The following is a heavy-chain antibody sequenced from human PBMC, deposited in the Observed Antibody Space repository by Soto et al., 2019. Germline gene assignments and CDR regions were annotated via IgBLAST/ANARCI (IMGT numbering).Heavy chain of an antibody. Sequence: PGGSLRLSCAASGFTFSTYWMHWIRQVPGKGLEWVALISYDGTNKFYADSVKGRFTISRDNSKSTLYLQVDSLRPEDAAVYYCARDPKTSGGQHWAFNYFDSWGQGTLVTVSS. V-gene: IGHV3-30-3*01. CDR2: ISYDGTNK. CDR3: ARDPKTSGGQHWAFNYFDS. CDR1: GFTFSTYW. D-gene: IGHD7-27*01. J-gene: IGHJ4*02.